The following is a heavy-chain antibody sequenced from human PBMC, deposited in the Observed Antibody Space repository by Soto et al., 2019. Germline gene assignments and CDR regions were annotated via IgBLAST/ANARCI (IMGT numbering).Heavy chain of an antibody. D-gene: IGHD3-22*01. Sequence: ASVKVSCKASGYTFTGYYMHWVRQAPGQGLEWMGWINPNSGGTNYAQKFQGRVTMTRDTSISTAYMELSRLRSDDTAVYYCARVSYYDSSGYSHYDYWGQGTLVTVSS. J-gene: IGHJ4*02. CDR3: ARVSYYDSSGYSHYDY. CDR2: INPNSGGT. V-gene: IGHV1-2*02. CDR1: GYTFTGYY.